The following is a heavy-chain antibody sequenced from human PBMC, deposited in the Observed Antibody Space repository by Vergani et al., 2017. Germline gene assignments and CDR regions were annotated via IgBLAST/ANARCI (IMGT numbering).Heavy chain of an antibody. V-gene: IGHV1-69*18. CDR1: GGTFSSYA. J-gene: IGHJ6*02. CDR3: ARDGGGYSYGPSGDYYYYGMDV. D-gene: IGHD5-18*01. CDR2: IIPIFGTA. Sequence: QVQLVQSGAEVKKPGSSVKVSCKASGGTFSSYAISGVRQAPGQGLEWMGRIIPIFGTANYAQKFQGRVTITAAESTSTAYMELSSLRSEDTAVYYCARDGGGYSYGPSGDYYYYGMDVWGQGTTVTVSS.